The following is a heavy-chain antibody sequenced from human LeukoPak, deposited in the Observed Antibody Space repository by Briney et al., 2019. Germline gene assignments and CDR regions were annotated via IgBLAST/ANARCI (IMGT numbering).Heavy chain of an antibody. D-gene: IGHD3-16*01. CDR1: GFTFSSYA. Sequence: GGSLRLSCVASGFTFSSYAMGWVRQAAGKGLEWVSDISSSGGTTYYADSVKGRFTISRDNSKNTLYLQMNSLRAEDTAVYYCAKGGWGWATVTLYYFDFWGQGTLVTLSS. V-gene: IGHV3-23*01. CDR3: AKGGWGWATVTLYYFDF. CDR2: ISSSGGTT. J-gene: IGHJ4*02.